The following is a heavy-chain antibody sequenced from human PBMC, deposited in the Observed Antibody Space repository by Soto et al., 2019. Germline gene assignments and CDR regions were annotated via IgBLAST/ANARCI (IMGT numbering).Heavy chain of an antibody. CDR1: GFTFSSYS. V-gene: IGHV3-21*01. Sequence: EVQLVESGGGLVKPGGSLRLSCAASGFTFSSYSMNWVRQAPGKGLEWVSSISSSSSYIYYADSVKGRFTISRDNAKNSLYLQMNSLRAEDTAVYYCAREYSSSWYPPHFDYWGQGTLVTVSS. J-gene: IGHJ4*02. D-gene: IGHD6-13*01. CDR3: AREYSSSWYPPHFDY. CDR2: ISSSSSYI.